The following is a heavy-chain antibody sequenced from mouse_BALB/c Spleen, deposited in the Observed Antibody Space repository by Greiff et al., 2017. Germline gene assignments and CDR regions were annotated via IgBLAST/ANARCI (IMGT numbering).Heavy chain of an antibody. CDR1: GYNFTSYW. V-gene: IGHV1-55*01. CDR2: IYPGSGST. J-gene: IGHJ1*01. D-gene: IGHD1-1*01. Sequence: QVQLQQSGAELVKPGTSVKLSCKASGYNFTSYWINWVKLRPGQGLEWIGDIYPGSGSTNYNEKFKSKATLTVDTSSSTAYMQLSSLASEDSALYYCARSGYYGSSYWYFDVWGAGTTVTVSS. CDR3: ARSGYYGSSYWYFDV.